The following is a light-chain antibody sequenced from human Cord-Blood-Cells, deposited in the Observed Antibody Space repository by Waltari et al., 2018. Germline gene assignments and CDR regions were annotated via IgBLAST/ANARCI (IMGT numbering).Light chain of an antibody. J-gene: IGKJ2*01. CDR3: QQYDNLP. CDR2: DAS. V-gene: IGKV1-33*01. Sequence: DIQMTQSPSSLSASVGDRVTITCQASQDISNYLNWYQQKPGKAPKLLIYDASNLETGVPSRFSGSGSVTDFTFTISSLQPEDIATYYCQQYDNLPFGQGTKLEIK. CDR1: QDISNY.